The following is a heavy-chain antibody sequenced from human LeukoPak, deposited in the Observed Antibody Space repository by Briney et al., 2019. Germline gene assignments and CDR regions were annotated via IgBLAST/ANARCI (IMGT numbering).Heavy chain of an antibody. D-gene: IGHD5-24*01. V-gene: IGHV3-66*01. J-gene: IGHJ5*02. CDR3: GREDVYNWFDP. CDR2: IYSGGTT. CDR1: GFTVSNYY. Sequence: GGSLRLSCEASGFTVSNYYMSWVREAPGKGLECVSVIYSGGTTQYADSVKGRFTISRDNSKNTLYLQMSSLRVEDTAVYYCGREDVYNWFDPWGQGTLVTVSS.